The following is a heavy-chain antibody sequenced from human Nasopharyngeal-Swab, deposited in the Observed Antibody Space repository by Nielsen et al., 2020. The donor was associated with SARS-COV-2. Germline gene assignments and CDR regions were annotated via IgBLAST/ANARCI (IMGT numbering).Heavy chain of an antibody. D-gene: IGHD2-2*01. Sequence: WIRQPPGKGLEWIGEIYHSGSTNYNPSLKSRVTISVDKSKNQFSLKLSSVTAADTAVYYCASVPGYCSSTSCYYYYGMDVWGQGTTVTVSS. J-gene: IGHJ6*02. V-gene: IGHV4-4*02. CDR2: IYHSGST. CDR3: ASVPGYCSSTSCYYYYGMDV.